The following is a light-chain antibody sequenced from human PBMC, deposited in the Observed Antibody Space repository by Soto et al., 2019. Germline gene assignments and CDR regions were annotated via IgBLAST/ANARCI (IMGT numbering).Light chain of an antibody. J-gene: IGLJ3*02. CDR1: DSNIGDNA. V-gene: IGLV1-44*01. CDR2: SNR. CDR3: ATWDDSLNGRV. Sequence: QSVLTQPPSASGTPGQRVSISCSGSDSNIGDNAVNWFQQLPGTAPKLLIYSNRQRHSGVPDRFSGSKSGTSASLAISGLQSEDEAVYFCATWDDSLNGRVFGGGTKLTVL.